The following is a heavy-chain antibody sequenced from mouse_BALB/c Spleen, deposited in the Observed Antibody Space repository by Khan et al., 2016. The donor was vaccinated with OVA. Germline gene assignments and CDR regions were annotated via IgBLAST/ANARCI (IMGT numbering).Heavy chain of an antibody. CDR1: GYTFTSYW. Sequence: QVQLQQSGAELAKPGASVKMSCKASGYTFTSYWMHWVKQRPGQGLEWIGYINPSTGYTEYNQRFKDKATLTADKSSSTAYMQLSSLTSEEAAVDYCANHGSSFAWLTYWGQGTLVTVSA. J-gene: IGHJ3*01. D-gene: IGHD1-1*01. CDR3: ANHGSSFAWLTY. CDR2: INPSTGYT. V-gene: IGHV1-7*01.